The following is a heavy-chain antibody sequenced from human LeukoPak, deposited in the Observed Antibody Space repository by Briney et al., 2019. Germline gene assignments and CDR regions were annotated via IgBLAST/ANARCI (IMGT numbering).Heavy chain of an antibody. V-gene: IGHV1-18*01. CDR1: GYTFTSYG. J-gene: IGHJ4*02. CDR3: ARDLERYYDLEGRSGY. Sequence: ASVKVSCKSSGYTFTSYGINWVRQAPGQGLEWMGRISAHNGNANYAQKFQGRVTMTTDTLATTAYMELRSLRSDDTAVYYCARDLERYYDLEGRSGYWGQGTLVTVSS. D-gene: IGHD3-3*01. CDR2: ISAHNGNA.